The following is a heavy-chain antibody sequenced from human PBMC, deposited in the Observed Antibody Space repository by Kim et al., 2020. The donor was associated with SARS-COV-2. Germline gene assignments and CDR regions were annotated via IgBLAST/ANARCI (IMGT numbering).Heavy chain of an antibody. V-gene: IGHV3-73*01. CDR1: GFTFSGSA. J-gene: IGHJ6*02. CDR3: TRQERVAGCYYYYCGMDV. CDR2: IRSKANSYAT. Sequence: GGSLRLSCAASGFTFSGSAMHWVRQASGKGLEWVGRIRSKANSYATAYAASVKGRFTISRDDSKNTAYLQMNSLKTEDTAVYYCTRQERVAGCYYYYCGMDVWGQGTTVTVSS. D-gene: IGHD6-19*01.